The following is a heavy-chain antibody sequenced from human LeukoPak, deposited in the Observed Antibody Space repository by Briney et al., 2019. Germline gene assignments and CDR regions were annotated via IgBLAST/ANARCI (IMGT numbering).Heavy chain of an antibody. D-gene: IGHD3-10*01. V-gene: IGHV4-34*01. CDR1: GGSFSGYY. CDR3: AREASPNFGLDY. CDR2: INHSGST. J-gene: IGHJ4*02. Sequence: NPSETLSLTCAVYGGSFSGYYWSWIRQPPGKGLEWIGEINHSGSTNYNPSLKSRVTISVDTSKNQFSLKLSSVTAADTAVYYCAREASPNFGLDYWGQGTLVTVSS.